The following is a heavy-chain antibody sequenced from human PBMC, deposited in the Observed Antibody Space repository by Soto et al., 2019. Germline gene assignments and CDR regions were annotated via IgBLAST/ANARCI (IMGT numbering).Heavy chain of an antibody. J-gene: IGHJ4*02. V-gene: IGHV4-30-2*01. D-gene: IGHD5-12*01. CDR3: AAGGGLPRYY. Sequence: QLQLQESGSGLVKPSQTLSLTCAVSGGSISSGGYSWSWIRQPPGKGLEWIGYIYHSGSTYYNPSRNSRVTRSGDRSRHQFSLKLSSVTAADTAVYYCAAGGGLPRYYWGQGTLVTVSS. CDR1: GGSISSGGYS. CDR2: IYHSGST.